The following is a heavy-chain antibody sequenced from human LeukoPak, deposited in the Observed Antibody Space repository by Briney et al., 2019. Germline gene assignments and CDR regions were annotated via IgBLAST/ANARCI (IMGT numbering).Heavy chain of an antibody. CDR1: GFTFSSYG. CDR2: IWYDGSNK. CDR3: ARANLGYCSGGSCYSSAEYFQH. V-gene: IGHV3-33*01. D-gene: IGHD2-15*01. Sequence: PGGSLRLSCAASGFTFSSYGMHWVRQAPGKGLEWVAVIWYDGSNKYYADSVKGRFTISRDNSKNTLYLQMNSLRAEDTAVYYCARANLGYCSGGSCYSSAEYFQHWGQGTLVTVSS. J-gene: IGHJ1*01.